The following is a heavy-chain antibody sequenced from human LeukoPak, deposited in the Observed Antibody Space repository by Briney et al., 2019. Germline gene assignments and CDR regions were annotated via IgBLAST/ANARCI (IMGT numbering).Heavy chain of an antibody. CDR2: IIPIFGTA. D-gene: IGHD3-22*01. CDR1: GGTFSSYA. J-gene: IGHJ4*02. CDR3: ARSFDSSGFYSDY. V-gene: IGHV1-69*05. Sequence: SVKVSCKASGGTFSSYAISWVRQAPGQGPEWMGGIIPIFGTANYAQKFQGRVTITTDESTSTAYMELSSLRSEDTAVYYCARSFDSSGFYSDYWGQGTLVTVSS.